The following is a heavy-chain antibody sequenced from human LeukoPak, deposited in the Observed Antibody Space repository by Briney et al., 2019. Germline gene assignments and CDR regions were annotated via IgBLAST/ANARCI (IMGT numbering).Heavy chain of an antibody. CDR3: AKQPYNYYYLDV. J-gene: IGHJ6*03. Sequence: GGSLRLSCAISGLTFHDYAMTWVRQAPGKGLEWVSTIVGDSSKPYYADSVKGRFTISRDNSNYMLFLHMNNLRAEDTAIYYCAKQPYNYYYLDVWGKGTTVTVSS. V-gene: IGHV3-23*01. D-gene: IGHD2-21*01. CDR1: GLTFHDYA. CDR2: IVGDSSKP.